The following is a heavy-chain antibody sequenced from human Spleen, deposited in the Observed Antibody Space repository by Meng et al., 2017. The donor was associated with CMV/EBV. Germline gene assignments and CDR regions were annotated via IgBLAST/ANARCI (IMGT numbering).Heavy chain of an antibody. J-gene: IGHJ4*02. Sequence: CQASGYMFTGYIIHWVRQAPGQGLEWMGWISAYNGNTNYAQKVQGRVTMTTDTSTRTAYMELRSLRYDDTAVYFCARDLSGYDLRDYWGQGTLVTVSS. D-gene: IGHD5-12*01. CDR3: ARDLSGYDLRDY. V-gene: IGHV1-18*04. CDR2: ISAYNGNT. CDR1: GYMFTGYI.